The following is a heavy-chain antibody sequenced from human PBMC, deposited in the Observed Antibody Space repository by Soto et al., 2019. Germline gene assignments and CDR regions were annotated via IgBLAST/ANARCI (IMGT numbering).Heavy chain of an antibody. CDR2: ISYSGYT. CDR1: GASISSAAFF. CDR3: ARGPTNSWSSYRFSYFDS. V-gene: IGHV4-31*03. J-gene: IGHJ4*01. Sequence: TLSLACTVSGASISSAAFFWSWIRQRPGEGLEWIGFISYSGYTYQSPSLKSRLLLSVDTSKNQFSLELSFVTAADTAVYYCARGPTNSWSSYRFSYFDSWGHGSLVTVSS. D-gene: IGHD3-3*01.